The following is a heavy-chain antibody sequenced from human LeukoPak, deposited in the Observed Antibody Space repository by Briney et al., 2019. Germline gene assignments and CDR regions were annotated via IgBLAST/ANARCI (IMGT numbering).Heavy chain of an antibody. CDR2: IYNSDTT. CDR1: GGSITSGRYF. D-gene: IGHD1-1*01. CDR3: VRDGRRGSLGDAFDI. Sequence: PSETLSLTCTVSGGSITSGRYFWSWIRQPAGKGLEWMGRIYNSDTTSYTPSLKSRVTMSIDTSKNQFSLKVSSVTAADTAVYYCVRDGRRGSLGDAFDIWGLGTMVIVSS. V-gene: IGHV4-61*02. J-gene: IGHJ3*02.